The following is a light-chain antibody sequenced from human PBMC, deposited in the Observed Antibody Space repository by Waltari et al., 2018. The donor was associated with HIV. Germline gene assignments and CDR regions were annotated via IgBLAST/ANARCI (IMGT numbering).Light chain of an antibody. V-gene: IGKV1-39*01. CDR2: AAS. CDR1: QSITNY. J-gene: IGKJ1*01. CDR3: QQSYRTPPRT. Sequence: DIQMTQSPSSLSASVGDRVTITCRASQSITNYLNWYQQKPGKAPKLLIYAASSLQSGVPSRFSGGGFGTDFTLTITSLQPEDFATYYCQQSYRTPPRTFGQGTKVEIK.